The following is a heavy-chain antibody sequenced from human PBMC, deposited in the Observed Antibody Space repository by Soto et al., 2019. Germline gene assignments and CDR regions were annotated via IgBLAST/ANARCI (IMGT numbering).Heavy chain of an antibody. CDR2: ISWDGGST. CDR1: GFTFDDYA. CDR3: AKVSGLAYDSSGLDY. J-gene: IGHJ4*02. V-gene: IGHV3-43D*04. D-gene: IGHD3-22*01. Sequence: PGGSLRLSCAASGFTFDDYAMHWVRQAPGKGLEWVSLISWDGGSTYCADSVKGRFTISRDNSKNSLYLQMNSLRAEDTALYYCAKVSGLAYDSSGLDYWGQGTLVTVSS.